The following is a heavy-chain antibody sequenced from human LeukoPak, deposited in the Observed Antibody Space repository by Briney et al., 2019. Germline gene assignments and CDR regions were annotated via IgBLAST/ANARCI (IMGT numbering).Heavy chain of an antibody. CDR1: GVTFSSYG. J-gene: IGHJ4*02. CDR2: TSGSGGST. V-gene: IGHV3-23*01. CDR3: AKDVGKWESLHFFDY. D-gene: IGHD1-26*01. Sequence: GGSLRLSCAASGVTFSSYGMNWVRQAPGKGLEWVSGTSGSGGSTDYADSVKGRFTISRDDSRNTLYLQMNSLRGDDTAVYYCAKDVGKWESLHFFDYWGQGTLVTVSS.